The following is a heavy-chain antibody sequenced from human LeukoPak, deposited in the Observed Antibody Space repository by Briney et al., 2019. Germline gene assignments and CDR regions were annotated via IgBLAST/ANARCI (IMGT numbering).Heavy chain of an antibody. CDR3: ARSLAAAGTGDFDY. J-gene: IGHJ4*02. CDR2: ISPGSSTI. Sequence: PGGSLRLSCAASGFAFSTYSMIWVRQAPGKGLEWVSYISPGSSTIYYADFAKGRFTISRDNSKNTLYLQMNSLRAEDTAVYYCARSLAAAGTGDFDYWGQGTLVTVSS. D-gene: IGHD6-13*01. V-gene: IGHV3-48*01. CDR1: GFAFSTYS.